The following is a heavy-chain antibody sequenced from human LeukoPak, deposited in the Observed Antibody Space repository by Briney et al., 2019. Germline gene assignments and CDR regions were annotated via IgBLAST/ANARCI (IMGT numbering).Heavy chain of an antibody. CDR1: GFTLSSYA. D-gene: IGHD1-26*01. V-gene: IGHV3-30-3*01. J-gene: IGHJ4*02. Sequence: GGSLRLSCAASGFTLSSYAMHWVRQAPGKGLEWVAVISYDGSNKYYADSVKGRFTISRDNSKNTLYLQMNSLRAEDTAVYYCARDLLKWELLLGGFDYWGQGTLVTVSS. CDR3: ARDLLKWELLLGGFDY. CDR2: ISYDGSNK.